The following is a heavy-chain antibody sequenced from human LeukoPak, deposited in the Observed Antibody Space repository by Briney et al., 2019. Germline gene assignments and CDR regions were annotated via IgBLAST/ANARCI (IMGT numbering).Heavy chain of an antibody. D-gene: IGHD6-13*01. CDR2: ISDSGGNS. Sequence: GGSLRLSCAASGFTFSSYGMSWVRQAPGKRLEWVSAISDSGGNSYYADSVKGRFTISRDNSKNTLFLQMNSLRGEDTAVYYCAKRVPYSSSWPSLDYWGQGTLVTVSS. V-gene: IGHV3-23*01. J-gene: IGHJ4*02. CDR3: AKRVPYSSSWPSLDY. CDR1: GFTFSSYG.